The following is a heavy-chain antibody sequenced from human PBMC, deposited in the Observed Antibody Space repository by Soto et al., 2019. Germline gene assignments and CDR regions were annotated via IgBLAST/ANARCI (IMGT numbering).Heavy chain of an antibody. CDR1: GCTFTSYG. D-gene: IGHD1-1*01. J-gene: IGHJ4*02. V-gene: IGHV1-18*01. Sequence: ASLKVSGKASGCTFTSYGITWVRQAPGHGLEWMGWISAYNGNTNYAQKLQGRVTMTTDTSTSTAYMELRSLRSDDTAVYYCARGVANSSDRALDYWGQVTLVTVSS. CDR3: ARGVANSSDRALDY. CDR2: ISAYNGNT.